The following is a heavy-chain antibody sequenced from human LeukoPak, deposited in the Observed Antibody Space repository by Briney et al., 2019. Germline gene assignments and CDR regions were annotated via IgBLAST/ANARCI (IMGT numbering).Heavy chain of an antibody. Sequence: GGSLRLSCAASGFTVSSNYMSWARQAPGKGLEWVSVIYSGGSTYYADSVKGRFTISRDNSKNTLYLQMNSLRAEDTAVYYCARDRKPQRAFDIWGQGTMVTVSS. V-gene: IGHV3-66*01. J-gene: IGHJ3*02. CDR3: ARDRKPQRAFDI. CDR2: IYSGGST. CDR1: GFTVSSNY.